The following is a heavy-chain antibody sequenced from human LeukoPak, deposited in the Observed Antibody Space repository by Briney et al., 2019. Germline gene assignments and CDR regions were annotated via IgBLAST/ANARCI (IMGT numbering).Heavy chain of an antibody. Sequence: GGSLRLSCAASGFTFSSYSMNWVRQAPGKGLEWVSSISSSSSYIYYADSVKGRFTISRDNSKNTLYLQMNSLRAEDTAVYYCAKDRRIYCSSTSCYTGDYWGQGTLVTVSS. V-gene: IGHV3-21*01. CDR3: AKDRRIYCSSTSCYTGDY. CDR1: GFTFSSYS. J-gene: IGHJ4*02. D-gene: IGHD2-2*02. CDR2: ISSSSSYI.